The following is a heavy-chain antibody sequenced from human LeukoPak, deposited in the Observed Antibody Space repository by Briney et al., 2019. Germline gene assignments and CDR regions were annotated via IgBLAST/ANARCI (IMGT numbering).Heavy chain of an antibody. V-gene: IGHV3-30-3*01. D-gene: IGHD3-22*01. CDR1: GFTFSSYA. CDR2: ISYDGSNK. Sequence: GGSLRLSCAASGFTFSSYAMHWVRQAPGKGLEWVAVISYDGSNKYYADSVKGRFTISRDNSKNTPYLQMNSLRAEDTAVYYCAREARGYYDSSGYSPPWGQGTLVTVSS. CDR3: AREARGYYDSSGYSPP. J-gene: IGHJ5*02.